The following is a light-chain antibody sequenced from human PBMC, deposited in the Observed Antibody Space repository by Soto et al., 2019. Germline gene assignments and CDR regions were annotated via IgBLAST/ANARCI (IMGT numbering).Light chain of an antibody. CDR3: QKYNSAPRT. Sequence: DIQMTQSPSSLSASVGDRFTITFRASQSISSWLAWYQQKPGKVPKLLIYAASTLQSGVPSRFSGSGSGTDFTLTISSLQPEDVATYYCQKYNSAPRTFGQGTKVDI. CDR2: AAS. CDR1: QSISSW. V-gene: IGKV1-27*01. J-gene: IGKJ1*01.